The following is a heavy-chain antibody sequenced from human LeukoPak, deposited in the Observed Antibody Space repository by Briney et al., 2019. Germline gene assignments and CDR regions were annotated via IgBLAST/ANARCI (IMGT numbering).Heavy chain of an antibody. D-gene: IGHD3-22*01. J-gene: IGHJ4*02. CDR1: GGSIRSSYYY. V-gene: IGHV4-39*07. Sequence: PSETLSLTCTVSGGSIRSSYYYWGWIRQPPGKGLEWIGEINHSGSTNYNPSLKSRVTISVDTSKNQFSLKLSSVTAADTAVYYCARGVLASWYYYDSSGYYYGRRALFFDYWGQGTLVTVSS. CDR2: INHSGST. CDR3: ARGVLASWYYYDSSGYYYGRRALFFDY.